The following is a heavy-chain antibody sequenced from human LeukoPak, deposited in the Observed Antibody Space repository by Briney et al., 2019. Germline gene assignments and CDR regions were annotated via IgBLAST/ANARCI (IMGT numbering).Heavy chain of an antibody. CDR3: ARKMVRWNYYYYMDV. CDR1: GFTCSSYS. Sequence: GGSLRLSCAATGFTCSSYSMNWVRQAPGKGLEWVSYISSSSSSTIYYADSVKGRFTISRDNAKNSLYLQMNSLRAEDTAVYYCARKMVRWNYYYYMDVWGKGTTVTVSS. J-gene: IGHJ6*03. V-gene: IGHV3-48*01. D-gene: IGHD2-8*01. CDR2: ISSSSSSTI.